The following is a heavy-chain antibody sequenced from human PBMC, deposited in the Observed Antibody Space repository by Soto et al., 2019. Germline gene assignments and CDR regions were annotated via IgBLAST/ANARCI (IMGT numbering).Heavy chain of an antibody. V-gene: IGHV1-69*02. D-gene: IGHD3-10*01. CDR2: VNPILAMS. Sequence: QVQLVQSGAEVKKPGSSVKVSCKASGDTFSFYTLNWVRQAPGQGFEWVGRVNPILAMSSSAHKFQGRVSXXXDXXTGTAHMELRSLRPDDTAVYYCATSYGSGSSPFAYWGQGTLVTVSS. CDR1: GDTFSFYT. CDR3: ATSYGSGSSPFAY. J-gene: IGHJ4*02.